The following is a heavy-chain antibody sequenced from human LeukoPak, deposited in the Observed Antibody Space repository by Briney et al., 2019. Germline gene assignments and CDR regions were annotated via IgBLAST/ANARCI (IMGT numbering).Heavy chain of an antibody. Sequence: SETLSLTCAVSGGSISSGGYSGSGIGQPPGKGLGWLGYIYHSGSTYYNPSLKSRVTISVDRSENQFSLKLSSVTAADTAVYYCARGNPNYYDSSGYYPFDYWGQGTLVTVSS. CDR1: GGSISSGGYS. CDR2: IYHSGST. J-gene: IGHJ4*02. V-gene: IGHV4-30-2*01. CDR3: ARGNPNYYDSSGYYPFDY. D-gene: IGHD3-22*01.